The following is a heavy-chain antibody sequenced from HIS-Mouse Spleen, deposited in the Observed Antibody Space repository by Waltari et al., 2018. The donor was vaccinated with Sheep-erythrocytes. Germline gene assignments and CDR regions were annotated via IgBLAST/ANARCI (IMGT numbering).Heavy chain of an antibody. J-gene: IGHJ4*02. CDR2: SSSSYI. V-gene: IGHV3-21*01. CDR3: ARVASGATFDY. Sequence: SSSSYIYYADSVKGRFTISRDNAKNSLYLQMNSLRAEDTAVYYCARVASGATFDYWGQGTLVTVSS. D-gene: IGHD1-26*01.